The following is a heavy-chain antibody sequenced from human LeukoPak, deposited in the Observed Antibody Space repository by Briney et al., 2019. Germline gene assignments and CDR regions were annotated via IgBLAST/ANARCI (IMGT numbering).Heavy chain of an antibody. Sequence: SETLSLTCTVSGGSISSYYWSWIRQPAGKGLEWIGRIYTSGSTNYNPSLKSRVTMSVDTSKNQFSLKLSSVTAADTAVYYCARHPYDILTGYENWFDPWGQGTLVTVSS. CDR3: ARHPYDILTGYENWFDP. CDR1: GGSISSYY. V-gene: IGHV4-4*07. CDR2: IYTSGST. J-gene: IGHJ5*02. D-gene: IGHD3-9*01.